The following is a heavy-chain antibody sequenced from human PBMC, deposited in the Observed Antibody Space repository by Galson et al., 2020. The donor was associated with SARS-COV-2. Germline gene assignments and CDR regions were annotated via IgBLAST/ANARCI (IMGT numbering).Heavy chain of an antibody. V-gene: IGHV3-53*04. D-gene: IGHD6-19*01. CDR3: ARVSSGWFMGPSGGMDV. CDR2: IYSGGST. J-gene: IGHJ6*02. Sequence: GESLKISCAASGFTVSSNYMSWVRQAPGKGLEWVSVIYSGGSTYYADSVKGRFTISRHNSKNTLYLQMNSLRAEDTAVYYCARVSSGWFMGPSGGMDVWGQGTTVTVSS. CDR1: GFTVSSNY.